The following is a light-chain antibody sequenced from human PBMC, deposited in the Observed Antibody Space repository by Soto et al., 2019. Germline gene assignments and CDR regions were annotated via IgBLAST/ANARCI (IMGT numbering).Light chain of an antibody. CDR2: DVS. V-gene: IGLV2-14*01. J-gene: IGLJ1*01. CDR3: SSYTSSTTLYV. Sequence: QSALTQPASVSGSPGQSITISCTGTSSDVGGYNYVSWYQQHPGKAPKFTIYDVSSRPSGVSNRFSGSKSGNTASLTISGLQAEDEADYYCSSYTSSTTLYVFGTGTKVTVL. CDR1: SSDVGGYNY.